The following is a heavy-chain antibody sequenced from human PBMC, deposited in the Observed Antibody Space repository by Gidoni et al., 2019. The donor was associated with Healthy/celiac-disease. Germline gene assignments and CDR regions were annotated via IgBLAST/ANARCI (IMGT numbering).Heavy chain of an antibody. J-gene: IGHJ4*02. V-gene: IGHV4-39*01. CDR1: GGSISRSSYY. D-gene: IGHD6-19*01. CDR3: ASRSGWYFLHYFDY. Sequence: QLQLQESGPGLVKPSETLSLTCTVSGGSISRSSYYWGWIRQPPGKGLEWIGSIYYSGSTYYNPSLKSRVTISVDTSKNQFSLKLSSVTAADTAVYYCASRSGWYFLHYFDYWGQGTLVTVSS. CDR2: IYYSGST.